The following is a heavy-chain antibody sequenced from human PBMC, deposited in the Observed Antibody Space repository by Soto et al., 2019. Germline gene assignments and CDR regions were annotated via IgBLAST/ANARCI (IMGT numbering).Heavy chain of an antibody. J-gene: IGHJ4*02. Sequence: PSETLSLTCTVSGGSISSYYWSWIRQPPGKGLEWIGYIYYSGSTNYNPSLKSRVTISVDTSKNQFSLKLSSVTAADTAVYYCASSSRYDSSGYYLFDYWGQGTLVTVSS. D-gene: IGHD3-22*01. CDR2: IYYSGST. V-gene: IGHV4-59*01. CDR3: ASSSRYDSSGYYLFDY. CDR1: GGSISSYY.